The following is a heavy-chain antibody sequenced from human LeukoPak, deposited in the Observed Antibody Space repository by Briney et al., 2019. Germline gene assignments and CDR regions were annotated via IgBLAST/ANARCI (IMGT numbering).Heavy chain of an antibody. V-gene: IGHV5-51*01. J-gene: IGHJ5*02. CDR1: GYSFPTYR. CDR2: IYPGDSDT. D-gene: IGHD1-26*01. CDR3: ARHHRGVGADWFGP. Sequence: GESLKISCKGSGYSFPTYRIGWVRQMPEKGLEWMGIIYPGDSDTRCSPSFQGQITISVDKSISTAYLQWSTLKASDTAMYYCARHHRGVGADWFGPWGQGTLVTVSS.